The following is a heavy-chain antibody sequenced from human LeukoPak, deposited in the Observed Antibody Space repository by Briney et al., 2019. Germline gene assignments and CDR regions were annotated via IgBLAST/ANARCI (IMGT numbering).Heavy chain of an antibody. CDR1: GGSISSSSYY. Sequence: SETLSLTCTVSGGSISSSSYYWGWIRQPPGKGLEWIGSIYYSGTTYYNPSLKSRVTISVDTSKNQFSLKLSSVTAADTAVYYCARDYSSSYYFDTWGQGTLVTVSS. CDR3: ARDYSSSYYFDT. CDR2: IYYSGTT. J-gene: IGHJ4*02. D-gene: IGHD6-6*01. V-gene: IGHV4-39*07.